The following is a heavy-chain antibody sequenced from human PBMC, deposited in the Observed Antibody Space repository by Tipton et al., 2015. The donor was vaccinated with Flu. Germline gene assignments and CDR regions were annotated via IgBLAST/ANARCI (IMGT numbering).Heavy chain of an antibody. D-gene: IGHD3-22*01. CDR2: IKKKADGGTT. V-gene: IGHV3-15*01. CDR3: ATDYYYDSSGRFDY. J-gene: IGHJ4*02. CDR1: GFTFSNAW. Sequence: SLRLSCAPSGFTFSNAWMSWVRQAPGKGLEWVGRIKKKADGGTTDYAAPVKGRFTISRDDSKNTLYLQMNSLKTEDTAVYYCATDYYYDSSGRFDYWGQGTLATVSS.